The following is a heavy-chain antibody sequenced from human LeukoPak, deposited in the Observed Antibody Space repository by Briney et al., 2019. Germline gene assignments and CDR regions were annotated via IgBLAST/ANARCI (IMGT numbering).Heavy chain of an antibody. J-gene: IGHJ6*02. D-gene: IGHD2-15*01. CDR1: GFTFSSYS. Sequence: PGGSLRLSCAASGFTFSSYSMNWVRQAPGKGLEWVSSISSSSSYIYYADSVKGRFTISRDNAKNSLYLQMNSLRAEDTAVYYCARGYCSGGSCPSGMDVWGQGTTVTVSS. CDR2: ISSSSSYI. CDR3: ARGYCSGGSCPSGMDV. V-gene: IGHV3-21*01.